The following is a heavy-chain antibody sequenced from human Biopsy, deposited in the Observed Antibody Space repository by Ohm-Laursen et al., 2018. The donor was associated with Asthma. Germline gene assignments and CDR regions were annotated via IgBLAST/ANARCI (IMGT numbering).Heavy chain of an antibody. V-gene: IGHV3-30*18. CDR3: AKNNDQQLTY. J-gene: IGHJ4*02. CDR1: GFTFGKYC. CDR2: ITHNGNKV. Sequence: SLRLSCAASGFTFGKYCMYWARQAPGKGLEWVAVITHNGNKVYYADSVRGRFTISRDNSRNTLYLEMSSLRADDTAVYYCAKNNDQQLTYWGRGTLVTVSS. D-gene: IGHD6-13*01.